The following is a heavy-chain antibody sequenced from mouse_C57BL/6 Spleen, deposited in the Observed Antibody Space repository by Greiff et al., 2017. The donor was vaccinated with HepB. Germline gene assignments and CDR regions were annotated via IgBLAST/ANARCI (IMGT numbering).Heavy chain of an antibody. CDR2: IDPSDSYT. J-gene: IGHJ4*01. CDR1: GYTFTSYW. D-gene: IGHD1-1*01. V-gene: IGHV1-50*01. Sequence: QVQLQQPGAELVKPGASVKLSCKASGYTFTSYWMQWVKQRPGQGLEWIGEIDPSDSYTNYNQKFKGKATLTVDTSSSTAYMQLSSLTSEDSAVYYCARIRGSSYEAMDYWGQGTSVTVSS. CDR3: ARIRGSSYEAMDY.